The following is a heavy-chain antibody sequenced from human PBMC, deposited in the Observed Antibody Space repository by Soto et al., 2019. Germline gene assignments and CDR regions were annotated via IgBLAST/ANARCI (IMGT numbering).Heavy chain of an antibody. CDR2: ISWNSGSI. CDR1: GFTFGDYA. V-gene: IGHV3-9*01. D-gene: IGHD3-16*02. CDR3: AKDMIAFAGLFVPNLDY. Sequence: EVQLVESGGGLVQPGRSLRLSCAASGFTFGDYAMHWVRQLPGKGLEWVSGISWNSGSIGYADSVKGRFTISRDNAKNSLYLAMNSLRAEDTAFYFCAKDMIAFAGLFVPNLDYWGQGTLVTVSS. J-gene: IGHJ4*02.